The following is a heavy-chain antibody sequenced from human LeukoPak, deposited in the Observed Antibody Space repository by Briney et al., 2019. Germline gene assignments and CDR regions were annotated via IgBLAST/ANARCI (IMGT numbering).Heavy chain of an antibody. D-gene: IGHD3-10*01. V-gene: IGHV4-61*01. CDR2: IYYSGST. J-gene: IGHJ6*04. CDR1: GGSVSSGSYY. Sequence: SETLSLTCTVSGGSVSSGSYYWSWIRQPPGTGLEWIGYIYYSGSTNYNPSLKSRVTISVDTSKNQFSLKLSSVTAADTAVYYCAREDVLLWFGEFHYYGMDVWGKGTTVTASS. CDR3: AREDVLLWFGEFHYYGMDV.